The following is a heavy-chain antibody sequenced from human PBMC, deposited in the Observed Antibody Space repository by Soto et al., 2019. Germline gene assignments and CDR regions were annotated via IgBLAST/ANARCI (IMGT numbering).Heavy chain of an antibody. CDR3: AKGENIVVVPAAIFYYYGMDV. J-gene: IGHJ6*02. V-gene: IGHV3-30*18. Sequence: QVQLVESGGGVVQPGRSLRLSCAASGFTFSSYGMHWVRQAPGKGLEWVAVISYDGSNKYYADSVKGRFTISRDNSKNTLYLQMNSLRAEDTAMYYCAKGENIVVVPAAIFYYYGMDVWGQGTTVTVSS. D-gene: IGHD2-2*01. CDR2: ISYDGSNK. CDR1: GFTFSSYG.